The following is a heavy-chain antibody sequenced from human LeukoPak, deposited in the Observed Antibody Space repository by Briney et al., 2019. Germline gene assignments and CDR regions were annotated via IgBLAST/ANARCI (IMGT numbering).Heavy chain of an antibody. D-gene: IGHD5-24*01. CDR2: IKEDGSEK. V-gene: IGHV3-7*01. CDR1: GFTFSRYW. J-gene: IGHJ4*02. Sequence: GGSLRLSCAASGFTFSRYWMSWVRQAPGKGLEWVANIKEDGSEKSYVDSVKGRFTISRDNAKNSLYLQMNSLRAEDTAVYYCARGTGKWLQFLYYFDYWGQGTLVTVSS. CDR3: ARGTGKWLQFLYYFDY.